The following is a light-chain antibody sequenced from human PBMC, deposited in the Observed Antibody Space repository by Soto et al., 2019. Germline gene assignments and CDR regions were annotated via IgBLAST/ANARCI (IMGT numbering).Light chain of an antibody. Sequence: EIVLTQSPGTLSLSPWERATLSCRASQSVSNNYLAWYQQKPGQAPRLLIYGASNRATGIPDRFSGSGSGTDFTLTIRSLEPEDFAAYYCQQYNSYWTFGQGTKVDIK. CDR3: QQYNSYWT. V-gene: IGKV3-20*01. CDR2: GAS. J-gene: IGKJ1*01. CDR1: QSVSNNY.